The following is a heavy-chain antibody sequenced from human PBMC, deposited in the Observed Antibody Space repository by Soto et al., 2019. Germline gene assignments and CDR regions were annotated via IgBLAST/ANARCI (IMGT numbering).Heavy chain of an antibody. Sequence: QVQLVQSGAEVKKPGSSVKVSCKASGGTFSSYAISWVRQAPGQGLEWMGGIIPIFGTANYAQKLQGRVTITADESTSTAYMELSSLRSEDTAVYYCAREMLGGGATTHFDYWGQGTLVTVSS. CDR2: IIPIFGTA. J-gene: IGHJ4*02. D-gene: IGHD1-26*01. CDR1: GGTFSSYA. V-gene: IGHV1-69*12. CDR3: AREMLGGGATTHFDY.